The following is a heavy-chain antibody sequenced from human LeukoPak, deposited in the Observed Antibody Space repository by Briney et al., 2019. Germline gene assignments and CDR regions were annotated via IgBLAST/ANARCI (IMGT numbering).Heavy chain of an antibody. V-gene: IGHV3-7*01. CDR1: GFTFSSYW. D-gene: IGHD5-18*01. CDR2: IKQDGSEK. Sequence: PGGSLRLSCAASGFTFSSYWMSWVRQAPGKGLEWVADIKQDGSEKYYVDSVKGRFTTSRDNAKNSLYLQMNSLRAEDTAVYYCARSGTAMVTYYFDYWGQGTLVTVSS. J-gene: IGHJ4*02. CDR3: ARSGTAMVTYYFDY.